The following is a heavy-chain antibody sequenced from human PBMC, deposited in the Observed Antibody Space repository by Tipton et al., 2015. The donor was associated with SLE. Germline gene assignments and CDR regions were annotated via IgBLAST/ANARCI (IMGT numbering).Heavy chain of an antibody. J-gene: IGHJ5*02. CDR1: GGSFSGYY. CDR2: INHSGST. V-gene: IGHV4-34*01. CDR3: ARGRRWFDP. Sequence: TLSLTCAVYGGSFSGYYWSWIRQPPGKGLEWIGEINHSGSTNYNPSLKSRVTISVDTSKNQFSLKLSSVTAADTAVYYCARGRRWFDPWGQGTLVTVSS.